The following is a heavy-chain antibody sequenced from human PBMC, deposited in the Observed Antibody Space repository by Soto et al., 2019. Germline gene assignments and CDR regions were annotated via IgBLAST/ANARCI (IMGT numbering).Heavy chain of an antibody. CDR2: ISGSGGST. CDR3: AKVGVLPGGSLYYYYYMDV. Sequence: GGSLRLSCAASGFTFSSYAMSWVRQAPGKGLEWVSAISGSGGSTYYADSVKGRFTISRDNSKNTLYLQMNSLRAEDTAVYYCAKVGVLPGGSLYYYYYMDVWGKGTTVTVSS. CDR1: GFTFSSYA. V-gene: IGHV3-23*01. J-gene: IGHJ6*03. D-gene: IGHD2-8*01.